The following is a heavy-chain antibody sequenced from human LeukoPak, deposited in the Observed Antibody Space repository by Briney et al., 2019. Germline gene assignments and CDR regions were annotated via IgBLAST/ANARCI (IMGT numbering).Heavy chain of an antibody. CDR3: ARQPSYSSSWYYYYYGMDV. CDR1: GGSFSGFY. J-gene: IGHJ6*02. Sequence: SETLSLTCGVYGGSFSGFYWSWIRQPPGKGLEWIGRIYTSGSTNYNPSLKSRVTMSVDTSKNQFSLKLSSVTAADTAVYYCARQPSYSSSWYYYYYGMDVWGQGTTVTVSS. V-gene: IGHV4-59*10. D-gene: IGHD6-13*01. CDR2: IYTSGST.